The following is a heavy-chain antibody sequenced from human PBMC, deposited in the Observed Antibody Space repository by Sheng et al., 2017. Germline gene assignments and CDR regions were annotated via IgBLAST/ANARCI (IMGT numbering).Heavy chain of an antibody. CDR2: INHSGST. V-gene: IGHV4-34*01. J-gene: IGHJ3*02. D-gene: IGHD3-9*01. CDR3: ARAPLLRYFDWSSRRDAFDI. CDR1: GGSFSGYY. Sequence: QVQLQQWGAGLLKPSETLSLTCAVYGGSFSGYYWSWIRQPPGKGLEWIGEINHSGSTNYNPSLKSRVTISVDTSKNQFSLKLSSVTAADTAVYYCARAPLLRYFDWSSRRDAFDIWGQGTMVTVSS.